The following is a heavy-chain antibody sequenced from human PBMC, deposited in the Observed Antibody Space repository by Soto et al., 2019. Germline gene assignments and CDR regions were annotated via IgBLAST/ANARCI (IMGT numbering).Heavy chain of an antibody. D-gene: IGHD3-16*01. CDR3: ARQMGHYDYVWGSYAFDI. CDR1: GFTFSSYA. J-gene: IGHJ3*02. Sequence: EVQLVESGGGLVQPGGSLRLSCAASGFTFSSYAMHWVRQAPGKGLEYVSAISSNGGSTYYANSVKGRFTISRDNSKNTLNLQMGSLRAEEMAVYYCARQMGHYDYVWGSYAFDIWGQGTIVTVSS. CDR2: ISSNGGST. V-gene: IGHV3-64*01.